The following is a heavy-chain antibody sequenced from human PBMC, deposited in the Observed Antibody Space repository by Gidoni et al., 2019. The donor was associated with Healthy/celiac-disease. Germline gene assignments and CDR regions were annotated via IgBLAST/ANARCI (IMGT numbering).Heavy chain of an antibody. J-gene: IGHJ5*02. V-gene: IGHV1-46*01. CDR3: ARAHQTYYYDSSGYSQYSWFDP. Sequence: QVQLAQSWTVVKNPGASVTVSCKASGFPFTSYYMPSVRQAPGQGLEWMGIINPSGGSTSYAQKFQGRVTMTRDTSTSTVYMELSSLRSEDTAVYYCARAHQTYYYDSSGYSQYSWFDPWGQGTLVTVSS. CDR2: INPSGGST. D-gene: IGHD3-22*01. CDR1: GFPFTSYY.